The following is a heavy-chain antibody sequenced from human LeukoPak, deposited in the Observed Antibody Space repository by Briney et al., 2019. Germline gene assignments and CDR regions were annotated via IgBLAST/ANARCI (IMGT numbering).Heavy chain of an antibody. J-gene: IGHJ4*02. CDR1: GFSLSTSGVG. V-gene: IGHV2-5*01. D-gene: IGHD3-3*01. CDR3: AHSGSSITIFGVVIRANYYFDY. Sequence: SGPTLVNPTQTLTLTCTFSGFSLSTSGVGVGWIRQPPGKALEWLALIYWNDGKRYSPSLKSRLTITKDTSKNQVVLTMTNMDPVDTATYYCAHSGSSITIFGVVIRANYYFDYWGQGTLVTVSS. CDR2: IYWNDGK.